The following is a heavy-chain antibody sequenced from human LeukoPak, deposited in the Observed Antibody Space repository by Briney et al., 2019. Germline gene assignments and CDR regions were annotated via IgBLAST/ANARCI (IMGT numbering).Heavy chain of an antibody. J-gene: IGHJ6*02. CDR1: GFTFSSYA. Sequence: PGGSLRLSCAASGFTFSSYAMSWVRQAPGKGLEWVSAISGSGGSTYNADSVKGRFTISRDNSKNTLYLQMNSLRAEDTAVYYCAKDRDGTTIPPYYYYYYGMDVWGQGTTVTVSS. CDR2: ISGSGGST. D-gene: IGHD3-3*01. V-gene: IGHV3-23*01. CDR3: AKDRDGTTIPPYYYYYYGMDV.